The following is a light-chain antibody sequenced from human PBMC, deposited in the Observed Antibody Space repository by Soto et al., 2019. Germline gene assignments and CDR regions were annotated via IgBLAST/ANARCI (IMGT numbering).Light chain of an antibody. CDR2: AAS. J-gene: IGKJ1*01. CDR1: QGIRND. CDR3: LQDYNYPLT. V-gene: IGKV1-6*01. Sequence: AIQGTQSPSSLSASVGDRVTITCRASQGIRNDLGWYQQRPGKAPKLLIYAASSLHGGVPSRFSASGSGTDFTLTISSLQPEDFATYYCLQDYNYPLTFGQGTKVDIK.